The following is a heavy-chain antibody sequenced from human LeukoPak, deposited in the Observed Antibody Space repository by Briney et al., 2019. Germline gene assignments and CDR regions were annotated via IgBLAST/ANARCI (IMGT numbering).Heavy chain of an antibody. CDR3: ARVSWGKRTDAFDI. J-gene: IGHJ3*02. CDR2: ISGYNGNT. D-gene: IGHD3-16*01. Sequence: ASVKVSCKASGYTFTTYGISWVRQAPGQGLEWMGWISGYNGNTNYAQKFQDRVTMTTDTSTSTAYMELRSLRSDDTAVYYCARVSWGKRTDAFDIWGQGTMVTVSS. CDR1: GYTFTTYG. V-gene: IGHV1-18*01.